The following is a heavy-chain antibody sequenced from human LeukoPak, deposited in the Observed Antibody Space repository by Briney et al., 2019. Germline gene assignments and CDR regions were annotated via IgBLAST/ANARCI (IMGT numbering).Heavy chain of an antibody. Sequence: SETLSLTCTVSGYSISSGYYWGWIRQPPGKGLEWIRSIYHSGSTYYNPSLKSRVTISVDTSKNQFSLKLSSVTAADTAVYYCARCQSLDPAFGRGDYYGMDVWGQGTTVTVSS. CDR1: GYSISSGYY. CDR2: IYHSGST. J-gene: IGHJ6*02. D-gene: IGHD3-16*01. V-gene: IGHV4-38-2*02. CDR3: ARCQSLDPAFGRGDYYGMDV.